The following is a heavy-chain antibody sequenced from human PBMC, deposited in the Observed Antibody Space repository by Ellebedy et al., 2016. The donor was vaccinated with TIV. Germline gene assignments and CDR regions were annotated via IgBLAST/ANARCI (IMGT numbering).Heavy chain of an antibody. CDR1: GVSITTYY. V-gene: IGHV4-59*12. CDR2: IYYSGST. J-gene: IGHJ4*02. D-gene: IGHD3-10*01. CDR3: AKDVPPYGSGSHPDY. Sequence: SETLSLTCTVSGVSITTYYWSWVRQPPGKGLEWIGYIYYSGSTNYNPSLKSRVTISVDTSKSQFSLKLSSVTAADTAVYYCAKDVPPYGSGSHPDYWGQGTLVTVSS.